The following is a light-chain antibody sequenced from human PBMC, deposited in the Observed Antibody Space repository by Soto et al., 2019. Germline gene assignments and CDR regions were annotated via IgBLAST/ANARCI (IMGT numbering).Light chain of an antibody. CDR2: EVS. V-gene: IGLV2-23*02. J-gene: IGLJ1*01. CDR3: CSYAGSSTYV. CDR1: SSDVGSYNL. Sequence: LTQPASVSGSPGQSITISCTGTSSDVGSYNLVSWYQQHPGKAPKLMIYEVSKRPSGVSNRFSGSKSGNTASLTVSGLQAEDEADYYCCSYAGSSTYVFGTGTKATVL.